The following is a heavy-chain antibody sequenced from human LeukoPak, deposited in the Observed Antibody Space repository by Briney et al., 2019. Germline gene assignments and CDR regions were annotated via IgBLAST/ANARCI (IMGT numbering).Heavy chain of an antibody. J-gene: IGHJ4*02. Sequence: EASVKVSCKASGYSFSAHYMHWIRQAPGQGLEWMGWMNPNSGNTGYAQKFQGRVTMTRNTPISTAYMELISLRSEDTAVYYCARGDTWFDYWGQGTLVTVSS. V-gene: IGHV1-8*02. CDR2: MNPNSGNT. CDR1: GYSFSAHY. CDR3: ARGDTWFDY.